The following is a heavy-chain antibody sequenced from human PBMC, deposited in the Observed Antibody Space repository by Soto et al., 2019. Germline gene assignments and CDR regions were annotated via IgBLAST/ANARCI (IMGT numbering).Heavy chain of an antibody. CDR1: GFTFSSYG. V-gene: IGHV3-30*18. CDR3: AKVSDYYGSGSYYYYGMDV. J-gene: IGHJ6*02. D-gene: IGHD3-10*01. Sequence: LRLSCAASGFTFSSYGMHWVRQAPGKGLEWVAVISYDGSNKYYADSVKGRFTISRDNSKNTLYLQMNSLRAEDTAVYYCAKVSDYYGSGSYYYYGMDVWGQGTTVTVSS. CDR2: ISYDGSNK.